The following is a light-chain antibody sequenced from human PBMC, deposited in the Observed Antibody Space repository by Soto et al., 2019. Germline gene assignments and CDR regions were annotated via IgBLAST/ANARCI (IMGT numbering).Light chain of an antibody. Sequence: QSALTQPASVSGSPGQSITISCTGTSSDVGGYNYVSWYQHHPGKAPKLMIYDVSNRPSGVSNRFSGSKSGNTASLIISGLQAEDEADYDCSSYTSSSTLSTYVFGTG. V-gene: IGLV2-14*03. CDR2: DVS. J-gene: IGLJ1*01. CDR3: SSYTSSSTLSTYV. CDR1: SSDVGGYNY.